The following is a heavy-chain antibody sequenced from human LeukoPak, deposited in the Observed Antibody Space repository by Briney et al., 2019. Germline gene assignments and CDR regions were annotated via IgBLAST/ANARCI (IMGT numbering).Heavy chain of an antibody. CDR3: ARALPYCSSTSCYSFDP. CDR1: GGTFSSYT. V-gene: IGHV1-69*02. J-gene: IGHJ5*02. CDR2: IIPILGIA. Sequence: SVKVSCKASGGTFSSYTISWVRQAPGQGLKWMGRIIPILGIANYAQKFQGRVTITADKSTSTAYMELSSLRSEDTAVYYCARALPYCSSTSCYSFDPWGQGTLVTVSS. D-gene: IGHD2-2*01.